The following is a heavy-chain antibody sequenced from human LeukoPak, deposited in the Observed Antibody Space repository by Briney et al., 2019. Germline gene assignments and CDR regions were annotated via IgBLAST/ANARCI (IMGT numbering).Heavy chain of an antibody. J-gene: IGHJ6*02. D-gene: IGHD3-3*01. CDR3: AREGDFWSGYFHNYYYYGMDV. V-gene: IGHV3-48*04. CDR2: ISSSGSTI. CDR1: GFTFSSYA. Sequence: PGGSLRLSCAASGFTFSSYAMSWVRQAPGKGLEWVSYISSSGSTIYYADSVKGRFTISRDNAKNSLYLQMNSLRAEDTAVYYCAREGDFWSGYFHNYYYYGMDVWGQGTTVTVSS.